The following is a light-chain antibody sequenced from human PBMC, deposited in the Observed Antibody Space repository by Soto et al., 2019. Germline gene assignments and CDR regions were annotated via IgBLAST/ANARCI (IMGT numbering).Light chain of an antibody. V-gene: IGKV1-5*03. CDR2: KAS. CDR3: QQYNSNFRT. Sequence: DIQMTQSPSTLSASVGDRVTITCRASQSISSWLAWYQQKPGKAPKLLIYKASSLESGVPSRFSGSGSGTEFTLTISSLQPDDFATYYCQQYNSNFRTFGQGTKLEI. J-gene: IGKJ2*01. CDR1: QSISSW.